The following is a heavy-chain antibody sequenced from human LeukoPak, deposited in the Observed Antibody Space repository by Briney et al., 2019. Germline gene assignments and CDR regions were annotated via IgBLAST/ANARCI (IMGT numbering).Heavy chain of an antibody. Sequence: SETLSLTCTVSGGSISSSSYYWGWIRQPPGKGLEGIGSIYYSGSTYHNPSLKSHDTISVDTSKNQFSLKLSSVTAADTAVYYCARRLNYGDYSGFDYWGQGTLVTVSS. CDR1: GGSISSSSYY. V-gene: IGHV4-39*01. J-gene: IGHJ4*02. D-gene: IGHD4-17*01. CDR2: IYYSGST. CDR3: ARRLNYGDYSGFDY.